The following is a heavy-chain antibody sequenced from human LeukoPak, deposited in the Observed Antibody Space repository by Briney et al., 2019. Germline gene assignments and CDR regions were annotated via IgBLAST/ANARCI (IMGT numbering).Heavy chain of an antibody. CDR1: GFTFSSYA. CDR3: AREGVLRAFDI. V-gene: IGHV3-30*04. Sequence: EGSLRLSCAASGFTFSSYAMPWVRQAPGKGLEWVAVISYDGSNKYYADSVKGRFTISRDNSKNTLYLQMNSLRAEDTAVYYCAREGVLRAFDIWGQGTMVTVSS. CDR2: ISYDGSNK. D-gene: IGHD2-8*02. J-gene: IGHJ3*02.